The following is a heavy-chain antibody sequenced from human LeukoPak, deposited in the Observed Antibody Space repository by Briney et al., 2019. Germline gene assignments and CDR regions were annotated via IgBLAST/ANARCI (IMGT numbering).Heavy chain of an antibody. D-gene: IGHD6-6*01. CDR2: ISSSSSYI. V-gene: IGHV3-21*01. CDR1: GSTFSIYS. Sequence: PGGSLRLSCATSGSTFSIYSMNGVRQAPGKGLEWVSSISSSSSYIYYADSVKGRFTTSRDNAKNSLSLQMNSLRAEDTAVYYCARDVEYSSSSVSGRSFDFWGQGTLVTVSS. J-gene: IGHJ4*02. CDR3: ARDVEYSSSSVSGRSFDF.